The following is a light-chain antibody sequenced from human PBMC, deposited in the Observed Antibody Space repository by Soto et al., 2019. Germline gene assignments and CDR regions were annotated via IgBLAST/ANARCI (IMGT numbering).Light chain of an antibody. Sequence: QSVLTQPPSVSGAPGQRVTISCTGSSSNIGAGYDVSWYQQLPGTAPKFLIYGNTDRPSGVPDRFSGSKSGTSASLAITGHQAEDEADFYCQSYDSSLSGYVFGTGTKLTVL. CDR2: GNT. CDR3: QSYDSSLSGYV. J-gene: IGLJ1*01. V-gene: IGLV1-40*01. CDR1: SSNIGAGYD.